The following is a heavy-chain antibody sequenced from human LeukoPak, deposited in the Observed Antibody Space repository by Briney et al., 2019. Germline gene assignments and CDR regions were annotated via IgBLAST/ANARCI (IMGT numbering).Heavy chain of an antibody. CDR3: ARDSGMVRGTVDY. CDR1: GYTFTSYY. D-gene: IGHD3-10*01. J-gene: IGHJ4*02. CDR2: INPSGGST. Sequence: VASVKVSCKSSGYTFTSYYMYWVRQAPGQGLEWMGIINPSGGSTSYAQKFQGRVTMTRDTSTSTVYMELSSLRSEDMAVYYCARDSGMVRGTVDYWGQGTLVTVSS. V-gene: IGHV1-46*01.